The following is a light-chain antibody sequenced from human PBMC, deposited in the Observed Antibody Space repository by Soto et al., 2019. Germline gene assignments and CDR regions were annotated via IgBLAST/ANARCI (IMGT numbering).Light chain of an antibody. V-gene: IGLV2-14*01. CDR3: SSYTSSSTYV. CDR2: EVS. Sequence: QSALTQPAPVSGSPGQPITISCTGTSSDVGGYNYVSWYQQHPGKAPKLMIYEVSNRPSGVSNRFSGSKSGNTASLTISGLQAEDEADYYCSSYTSSSTYVFXTGTKVTVL. CDR1: SSDVGGYNY. J-gene: IGLJ1*01.